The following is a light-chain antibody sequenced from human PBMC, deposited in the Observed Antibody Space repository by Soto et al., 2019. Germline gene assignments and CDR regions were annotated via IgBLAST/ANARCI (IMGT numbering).Light chain of an antibody. J-gene: IGKJ1*01. CDR1: QSINRH. Sequence: EIVLTQSPATLSLSPGERATLSCRASQSINRHLAWYRQKPGQAPRLLIYDASNRATGIPARFSGSGSGTDFTLTISRLEPEDFAVYYCQQYAGSLSWTFGQGTKVDIK. V-gene: IGKV3-11*01. CDR3: QQYAGSLSWT. CDR2: DAS.